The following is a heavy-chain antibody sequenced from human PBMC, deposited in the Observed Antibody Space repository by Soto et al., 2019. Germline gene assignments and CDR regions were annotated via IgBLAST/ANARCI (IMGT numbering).Heavy chain of an antibody. Sequence: AGGSLRLSCAASGFTFSSYAMSWVRQAPGKGLEWVSAISGSGGSTYYADSVKGRFTISRDNSKNTLYLQMNSLRAEDTAVYYCVREVGGEFYGSGSLVWGQGTTVTVSS. CDR1: GFTFSSYA. D-gene: IGHD3-10*01. CDR2: ISGSGGST. V-gene: IGHV3-23*01. J-gene: IGHJ6*02. CDR3: VREVGGEFYGSGSLV.